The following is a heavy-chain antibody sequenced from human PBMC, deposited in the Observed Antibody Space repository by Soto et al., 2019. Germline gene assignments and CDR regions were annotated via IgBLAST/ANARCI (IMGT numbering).Heavy chain of an antibody. Sequence: KASETLSLTCTVSGGSISTYYWSWIRQPPGKGLEWIGYISNSGTTSYNPSLMSRVTISLDTSKKQFSLRLNSATAADTAVYFCARDRVYGSSGMDVWGRGTTVTVSS. D-gene: IGHD4-17*01. CDR2: ISNSGTT. CDR1: GGSISTYY. CDR3: ARDRVYGSSGMDV. J-gene: IGHJ6*02. V-gene: IGHV4-59*01.